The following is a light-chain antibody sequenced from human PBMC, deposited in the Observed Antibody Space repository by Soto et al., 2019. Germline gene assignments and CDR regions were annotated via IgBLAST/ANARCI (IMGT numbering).Light chain of an antibody. CDR1: SSNLGAAYD. CDR2: GNN. Sequence: QSVLTQPPSVSGAPGQRVTISCTGSSSNLGAAYDVHWYQQLRGTAPKLLIYGNNRRPSGVPDRFSGSKSGTSASLAITGLQAEDEADYYCSSYTSSSTLVVFGGGTKLTVL. J-gene: IGLJ2*01. CDR3: SSYTSSSTLVV. V-gene: IGLV1-40*01.